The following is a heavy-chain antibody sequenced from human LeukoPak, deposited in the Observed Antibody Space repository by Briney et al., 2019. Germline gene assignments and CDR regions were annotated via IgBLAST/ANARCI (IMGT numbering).Heavy chain of an antibody. V-gene: IGHV4-59*01. Sequence: SETLSLTCTVSGGSISSYYWSWIRQPPGKGLEWIGYIYYSGSTNYNPSLKSRVTISVDTSKNQFSLKLSSVTAADTAVYYCARDGYYDSMDYWDQGTLVTVSS. J-gene: IGHJ4*02. CDR2: IYYSGST. CDR1: GGSISSYY. CDR3: ARDGYYDSMDY. D-gene: IGHD3-22*01.